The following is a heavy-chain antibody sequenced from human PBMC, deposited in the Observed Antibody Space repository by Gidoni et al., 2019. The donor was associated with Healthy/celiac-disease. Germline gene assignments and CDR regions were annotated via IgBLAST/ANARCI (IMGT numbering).Heavy chain of an antibody. CDR2: ISGRSGRT. CDR3: AKEIAARLGAFDP. Sequence: EVQLLESGGGLVQPGGSLRLFCAASGFTLSSNARSWVRQAPGKGLEWVSTISGRSGRTYYADSVKGRFTISRDNSKNTLYLQMNSLRAEDTAVYYCAKEIAARLGAFDPWGQGTLVTVSS. D-gene: IGHD6-6*01. J-gene: IGHJ5*02. CDR1: GFTLSSNA. V-gene: IGHV3-23*01.